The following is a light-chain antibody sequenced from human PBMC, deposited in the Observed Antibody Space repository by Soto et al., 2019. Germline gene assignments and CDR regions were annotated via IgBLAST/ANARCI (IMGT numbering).Light chain of an antibody. CDR3: SSYTSSSTLVV. J-gene: IGLJ1*01. V-gene: IGLV2-14*03. CDR2: DVS. CDR1: ISDIGTYNY. Sequence: QSALTQPASVSGSPGQSITISCTGSISDIGTYNYVSWYQQHSGKAPRLIIYDVSNRPSGVSNRFSGSKSGNTASLTISGLQAEDEADYYCSSYTSSSTLVVFGNGTKVTVL.